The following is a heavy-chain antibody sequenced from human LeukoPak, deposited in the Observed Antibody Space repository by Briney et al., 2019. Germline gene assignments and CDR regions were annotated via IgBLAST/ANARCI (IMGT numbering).Heavy chain of an antibody. CDR1: GFTFSSYG. CDR3: AKGLWFGEVDAFDI. Sequence: PGGSLRLSCAASGFTFSSYGMHWVRQAPGKGLGWVAVISYDGSNKYYADSVKGRFTISRDNSKNTLYLQMNSLRAEDTAVYYCAKGLWFGEVDAFDIWGQGTMVTVSS. CDR2: ISYDGSNK. D-gene: IGHD3-10*01. V-gene: IGHV3-30*18. J-gene: IGHJ3*02.